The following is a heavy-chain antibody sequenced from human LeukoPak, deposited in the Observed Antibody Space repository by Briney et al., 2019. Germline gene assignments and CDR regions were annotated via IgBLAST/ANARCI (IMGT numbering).Heavy chain of an antibody. Sequence: GASVKVSCKASGYTFTGDYMHWVRQAPGQGLEWMGWINPNSGGTNYAQKFQGRVTMTRDTSISTAYMELSRLRSDDTAVYYCARDRDVSASNWFDPWGQGTLVTVSS. J-gene: IGHJ5*02. CDR1: GYTFTGDY. CDR2: INPNSGGT. D-gene: IGHD2-8*01. CDR3: ARDRDVSASNWFDP. V-gene: IGHV1-2*02.